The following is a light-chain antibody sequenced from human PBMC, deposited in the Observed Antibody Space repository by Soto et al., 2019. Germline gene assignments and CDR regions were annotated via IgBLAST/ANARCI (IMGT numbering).Light chain of an antibody. V-gene: IGLV2-14*01. CDR3: FSYTSSRTYV. J-gene: IGLJ1*01. Sequence: QSLPTEPSSVSGGPGQSSTISSTGTTSDVGNYKYVSWYQQHPGKAPKLMIYEVSNRPSGVSNRFSGSKSGNTASLTISGLRAEDETDYYCFSYTSSRTYVFGTRTKVTVL. CDR1: TSDVGNYKY. CDR2: EVS.